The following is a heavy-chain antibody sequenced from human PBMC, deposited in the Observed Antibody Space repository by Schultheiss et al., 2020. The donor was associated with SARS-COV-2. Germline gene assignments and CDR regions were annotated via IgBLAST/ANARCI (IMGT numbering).Heavy chain of an antibody. CDR1: GFTFSSYG. CDR3: ARDAGYSSGWMGGFDY. CDR2: ISYDGSNK. D-gene: IGHD6-19*01. Sequence: GESLKISCAASGFTFSSYGMHWVRQAPGKGLEWVAVISYDGSNKYYADSVKGRFTISRDNSKNTLYLQMNSLRAEDTAVYYCARDAGYSSGWMGGFDYWGQGTLVTVSS. V-gene: IGHV3-30*03. J-gene: IGHJ4*02.